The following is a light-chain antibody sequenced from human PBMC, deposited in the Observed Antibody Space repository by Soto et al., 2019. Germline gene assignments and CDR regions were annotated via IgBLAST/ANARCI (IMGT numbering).Light chain of an antibody. Sequence: QSALTQPPSASGSPGQSVTISCTGTSSDVGAYNYVSRYQQHPGKAPKLMIYQVTKRPSGVPDRFSASKSGNTASLTVSGLQAEDEADYYCSSYAGNSFYVFGTGTKLTVL. CDR1: SSDVGAYNY. J-gene: IGLJ1*01. CDR3: SSYAGNSFYV. V-gene: IGLV2-8*01. CDR2: QVT.